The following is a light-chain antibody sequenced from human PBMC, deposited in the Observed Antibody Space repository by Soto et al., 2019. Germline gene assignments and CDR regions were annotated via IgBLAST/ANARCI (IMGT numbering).Light chain of an antibody. CDR2: EVS. CDR3: TQGKTSLST. J-gene: IGKJ3*01. Sequence: GQSPQLLIYEVSSRFSGVPDRFSGSGSGTDFTLKISRVEAEDVGVYYRTQGKTSLSTFGPGPKVDIK. V-gene: IGKV2-29*01.